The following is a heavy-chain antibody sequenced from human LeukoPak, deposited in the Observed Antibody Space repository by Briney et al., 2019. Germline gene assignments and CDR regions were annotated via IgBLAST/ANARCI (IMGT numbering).Heavy chain of an antibody. D-gene: IGHD3-22*01. CDR2: IYSGGST. CDR3: ARLSYYYDSSGTTGAFDI. CDR1: GFTVSSNY. J-gene: IGHJ3*02. Sequence: PGGSLRLSCAASGFTVSSNYMSWVRQAPGKGLEWVSVIYSGGSTYYADSVKGRFTISRDNSKNTLYLQMNSLRAEDTAVYYCARLSYYYDSSGTTGAFDIWGQGTMVTVSS. V-gene: IGHV3-53*01.